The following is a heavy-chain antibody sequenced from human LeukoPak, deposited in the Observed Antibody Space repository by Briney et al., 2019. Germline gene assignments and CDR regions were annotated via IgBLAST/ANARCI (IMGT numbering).Heavy chain of an antibody. CDR1: GYTFTGYY. V-gene: IGHV1-8*02. J-gene: IGHJ5*02. CDR3: ARGQWLVPYWFDP. Sequence: GASVKVSCKASGYTFTGYYMHWVRQAPGQGLERMGWMNPNSGNTGYAQKFQGRVTMTRNTSISTAYMELSSLRSEDTAVYYCARGQWLVPYWFDPWGQGTLVTVSS. CDR2: MNPNSGNT. D-gene: IGHD6-19*01.